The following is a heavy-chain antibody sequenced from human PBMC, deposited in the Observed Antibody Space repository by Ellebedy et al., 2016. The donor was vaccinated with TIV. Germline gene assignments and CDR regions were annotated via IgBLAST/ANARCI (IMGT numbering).Heavy chain of an antibody. Sequence: MPSETLSLTCTVSGGSISSYYWSWIRQPPGKGLEWIGSIYYSGSTNYNPSLKSRVTISVDTSKNQFSLKLSSVTAADTAVYYCATNPYLRDDAFDIWGQGTMVTVSS. J-gene: IGHJ3*02. CDR2: IYYSGST. CDR1: GGSISSYY. CDR3: ATNPYLRDDAFDI. D-gene: IGHD1-14*01. V-gene: IGHV4-59*01.